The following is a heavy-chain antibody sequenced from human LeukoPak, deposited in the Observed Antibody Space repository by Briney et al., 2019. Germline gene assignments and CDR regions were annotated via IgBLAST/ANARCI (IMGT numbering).Heavy chain of an antibody. CDR3: ARDGRITMLRGDHFDY. D-gene: IGHD3-10*01. J-gene: IGHJ4*02. CDR2: INPNSGGT. CDR1: GYTFTGYY. Sequence: ASVKVSCKASGYTFTGYYMHWVRQAPGQGLEWMGWINPNSGGTNYAQKFQGRVTMTRDTSISTAYMELSRLRSDDTAVYYCARDGRITMLRGDHFDYWGQGTLITVSS. V-gene: IGHV1-2*02.